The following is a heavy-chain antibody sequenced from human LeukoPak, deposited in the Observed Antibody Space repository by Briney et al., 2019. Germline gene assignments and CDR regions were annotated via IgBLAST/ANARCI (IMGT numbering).Heavy chain of an antibody. D-gene: IGHD1-1*01. CDR2: IKEDGTEK. CDR3: VRESRPGGAMGLYHNLDY. Sequence: PGGSLRLSCAASGFTFSSSGMHWVRQTPGKGLEWVANIKEDGTEKNLVDSVKGRFTISRDNTKNLLYLEMNSLRGDDTAIYYCVRESRPGGAMGLYHNLDYWGQGTLVAVSS. J-gene: IGHJ4*02. CDR1: GFTFSSSG. V-gene: IGHV3-7*01.